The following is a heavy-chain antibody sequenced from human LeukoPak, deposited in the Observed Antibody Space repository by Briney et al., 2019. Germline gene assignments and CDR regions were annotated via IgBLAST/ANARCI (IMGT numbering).Heavy chain of an antibody. V-gene: IGHV4-59*01. CDR3: ARGGAWAAGFDY. Sequence: SETLSLTCTVSGGSISSYYWSWIRQPPGKGLEWIGYIYYSGSTNYNPSLKSRVTISVDTSKNQFSLKLSSVTAADTAVYYCARGGAWAAGFDYWGQGTLVTASS. D-gene: IGHD6-13*01. CDR1: GGSISSYY. CDR2: IYYSGST. J-gene: IGHJ4*02.